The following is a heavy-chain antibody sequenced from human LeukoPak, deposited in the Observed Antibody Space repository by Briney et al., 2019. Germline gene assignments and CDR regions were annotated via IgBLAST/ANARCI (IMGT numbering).Heavy chain of an antibody. D-gene: IGHD6-13*01. CDR2: IYHSGST. Sequence: PSETLSLTCAVSGGSISSSNWWRWVRQPPGKGLEWIGEIYHSGSTNYNPSLKSRVTISVDKSKNQFSLKLSSVTAADTAVYYCARRLGSSWLTNWFDPWGQGTLVTVSS. CDR1: GGSISSSNW. J-gene: IGHJ5*02. CDR3: ARRLGSSWLTNWFDP. V-gene: IGHV4-4*02.